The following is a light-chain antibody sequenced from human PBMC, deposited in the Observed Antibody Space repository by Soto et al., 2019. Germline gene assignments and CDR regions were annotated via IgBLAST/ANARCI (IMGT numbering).Light chain of an antibody. V-gene: IGKV1-5*01. J-gene: IGKJ2*01. Sequence: IEMTQYPSTVSASVGARVTITCRASQRVYNWLAWYQQKPGKAPKLLISSVSTLESGVPSRFSGSGSGTEFTLAISSLQPEDLGTYYCQQYKSYLYTFGQGTKLEIK. CDR1: QRVYNW. CDR3: QQYKSYLYT. CDR2: SVS.